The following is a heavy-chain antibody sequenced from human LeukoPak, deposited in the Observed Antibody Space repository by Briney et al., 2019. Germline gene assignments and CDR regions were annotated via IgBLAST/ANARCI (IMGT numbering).Heavy chain of an antibody. CDR1: GFTFSSYE. CDR3: ARDKSHYDSSGFDY. D-gene: IGHD3-22*01. CDR2: ISSSGSTI. V-gene: IGHV3-48*03. Sequence: GGSLRLSCAASGFTFSSYEMKWVRQAPGKGLEWVSYISSSGSTIYYADSVKGRFTISRDNAKNSLYLQMNSLRAEDTAVYYCARDKSHYDSSGFDYWGQGTLVTVSS. J-gene: IGHJ4*02.